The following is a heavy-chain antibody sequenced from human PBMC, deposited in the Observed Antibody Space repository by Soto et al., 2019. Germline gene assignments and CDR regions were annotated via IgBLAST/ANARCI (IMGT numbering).Heavy chain of an antibody. Sequence: EVHLVESGGVVVQPGGSLRLSCAASGFTFDDHNMHWIRQAPGKGLEWVSLISGDGDATYYADSVKGRFTISRNNSRNSFYLQMNALTTEDTALYYCASSQGDYWGQGTLVTASS. CDR1: GFTFDDHN. J-gene: IGHJ4*02. CDR2: ISGDGDAT. V-gene: IGHV3-43*01. CDR3: ASSQGDY.